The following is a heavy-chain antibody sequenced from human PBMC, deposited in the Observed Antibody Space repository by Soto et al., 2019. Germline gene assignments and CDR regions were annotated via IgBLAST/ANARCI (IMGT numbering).Heavy chain of an antibody. CDR1: GYTFTSYD. CDR2: MNPNSGNT. CDR3: ARGYSSGWYMSLGIDY. Sequence: ASVKVSCKASGYTFTSYDINWVRQATGQGLEWMGWMNPNSGNTGYAQKFQGRVTMTGNTSISTAYMELSSLRSEDTAVYYCARGYSSGWYMSLGIDYWGQGTLVTVSS. V-gene: IGHV1-8*01. J-gene: IGHJ4*02. D-gene: IGHD6-19*01.